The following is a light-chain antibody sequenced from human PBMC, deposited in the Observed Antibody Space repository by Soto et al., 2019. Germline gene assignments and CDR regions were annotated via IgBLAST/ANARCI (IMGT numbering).Light chain of an antibody. CDR1: QSVSSSF. CDR2: GAS. V-gene: IGKV3-20*01. J-gene: IGKJ1*01. Sequence: EIVLTQSPGTLSLSPGERATLSCRASQSVSSSFLAWYQQKPGQAPRLLISGASTRATGIPDRFSGSGSGTDFTLTISRLEPEDFAVYYCHHYGTVWTFGQGTKVEV. CDR3: HHYGTVWT.